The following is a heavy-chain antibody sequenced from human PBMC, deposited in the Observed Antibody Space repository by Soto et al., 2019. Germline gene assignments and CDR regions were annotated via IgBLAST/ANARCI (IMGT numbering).Heavy chain of an antibody. CDR3: ARGILGGVRIDYGMDV. J-gene: IGHJ6*02. Sequence: EVQLVESGGGLVKPGGSLRLCCAASGFTFSNYNMNWVRQPPGKGLEWVSSITSAGSYIYYAESLKGRVTISRDNAKNSLFLQMNSLRAEDTALYFCARGILGGVRIDYGMDVWGQGTTVTVSS. V-gene: IGHV3-21*01. CDR2: ITSAGSYI. D-gene: IGHD2-8*02. CDR1: GFTFSNYN.